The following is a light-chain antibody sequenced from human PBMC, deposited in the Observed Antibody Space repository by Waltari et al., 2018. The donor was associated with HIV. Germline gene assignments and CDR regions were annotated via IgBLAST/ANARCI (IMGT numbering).Light chain of an antibody. Sequence: QTVVTQEPSFSVSPGGTVTLTCGLSSGSVSTNYYPSWYQQTPGQAPRTLIYMTRSLSSGVPDRFSGSSLGNKAALTITGAQADDESDYYCVLYVGSGIWVFGGGTKVSVL. CDR1: SGSVSTNYY. J-gene: IGLJ3*02. CDR3: VLYVGSGIWV. CDR2: MTR. V-gene: IGLV8-61*01.